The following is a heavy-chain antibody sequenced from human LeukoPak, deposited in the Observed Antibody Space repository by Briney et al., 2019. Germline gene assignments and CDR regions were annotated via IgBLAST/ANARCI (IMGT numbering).Heavy chain of an antibody. CDR3: AKVLTKCGFDY. V-gene: IGHV3-23*01. D-gene: IGHD3-3*01. CDR2: ISGSGGST. CDR1: RFTFSSYA. J-gene: IGHJ4*02. Sequence: GGSLRLSCAASRFTFSSYAVSWVRQAPGNGLEWVSAISGSGGSTYYADSVEGRFTISRDNSKNTLYLQMNSLRAEDTAVYYCAKVLTKCGFDYWGQGTLVTVSS.